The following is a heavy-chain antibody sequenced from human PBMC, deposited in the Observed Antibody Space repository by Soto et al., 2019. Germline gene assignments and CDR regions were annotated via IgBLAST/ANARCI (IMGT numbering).Heavy chain of an antibody. CDR3: ARARGYGYYFDY. D-gene: IGHD5-12*01. V-gene: IGHV4-30-4*01. J-gene: IGHJ4*02. Sequence: PSETLSLTCTVSGGSISSGDYYWSWIRQPPGKGLEWIGYIYCSGSTYYNPSLKSRVTISVDTSKNQFSLKLSSVTAADTAVYYCARARGYGYYFDYWGQGTLVTVSS. CDR1: GGSISSGDYY. CDR2: IYCSGST.